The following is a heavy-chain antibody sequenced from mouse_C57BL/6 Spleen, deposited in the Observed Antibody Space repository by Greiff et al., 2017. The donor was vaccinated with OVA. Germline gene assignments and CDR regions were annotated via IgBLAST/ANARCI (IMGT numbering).Heavy chain of an antibody. V-gene: IGHV1-69*01. CDR2: IAPSDSYT. Sequence: QVQLQQPGAELVMPGASVKLSCKASGYTFTSYWMHWVKQRPGPGLEWIGEIAPSDSYTNYNQKFKGKSTLTVDKSSSTAYMQLSSLTSEDSAVYYCARGGIYYYGSKAMDYWGQGTSVTVSS. CDR3: ARGGIYYYGSKAMDY. D-gene: IGHD1-1*01. J-gene: IGHJ4*01. CDR1: GYTFTSYW.